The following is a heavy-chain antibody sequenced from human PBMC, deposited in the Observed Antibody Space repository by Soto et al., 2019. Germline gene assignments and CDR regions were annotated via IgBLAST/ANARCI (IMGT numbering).Heavy chain of an antibody. V-gene: IGHV4-34*01. CDR1: GGSFSGYY. Sequence: SETLSLTCAVYGGSFSGYYWSWIRQPPGKGLEWIGEINHSGSTNYNPSLKSRVTISVDTSKNQFSLKLSSVTAVDTAVYYCAYSGYSSSWTGGWFDPWGQGTLVTVSS. CDR3: AYSGYSSSWTGGWFDP. J-gene: IGHJ5*02. CDR2: INHSGST. D-gene: IGHD6-13*01.